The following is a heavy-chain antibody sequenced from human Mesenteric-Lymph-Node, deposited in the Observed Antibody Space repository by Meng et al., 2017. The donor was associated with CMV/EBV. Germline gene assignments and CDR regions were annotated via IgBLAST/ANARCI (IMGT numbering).Heavy chain of an antibody. Sequence: SETLSLTCTVSGGSISSSTYYWGWIRQPPGKGLEWIGGIHYSGDTYYNPSLKSRVTISVDTSKNQFSLKLSSVTAADTAVYYCARVRWELGDRGLPGPYWGQGTLVTVSS. CDR1: GGSISSSTYY. J-gene: IGHJ4*02. V-gene: IGHV4-39*07. CDR2: IHYSGDT. CDR3: ARVRWELGDRGLPGPY. D-gene: IGHD1-26*01.